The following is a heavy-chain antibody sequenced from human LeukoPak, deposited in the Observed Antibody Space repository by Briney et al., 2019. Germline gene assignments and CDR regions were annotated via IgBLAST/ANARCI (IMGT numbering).Heavy chain of an antibody. J-gene: IGHJ4*02. CDR2: ISGSGGST. CDR3: AKRGGYSSGWYYFDY. CDR1: GFTFSSYA. Sequence: GGSLRLSCAASGFTFSSYAMSWVRQAPGKGREWVSAISGSGGSTYYADSVKGRFTISRDNSKNTLYLQMNSLRAEDTAVYYCAKRGGYSSGWYYFDYWGQGTLVTVSS. V-gene: IGHV3-23*01. D-gene: IGHD6-19*01.